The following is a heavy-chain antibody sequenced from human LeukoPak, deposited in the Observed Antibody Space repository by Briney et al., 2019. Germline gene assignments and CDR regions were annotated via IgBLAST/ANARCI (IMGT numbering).Heavy chain of an antibody. D-gene: IGHD5-18*01. CDR3: ARARRGYSYGTNFYYFDY. J-gene: IGHJ4*02. V-gene: IGHV1-46*01. Sequence: ASVKVSCKASGYTFTSNYIHWVRQAPGQGLEWMGMIYPRDGSTSYAQKFQGRVTMTRNTSISTAYMELSSLRSEDTAVYYCARARRGYSYGTNFYYFDYWGQGTLVAVSS. CDR1: GYTFTSNY. CDR2: IYPRDGST.